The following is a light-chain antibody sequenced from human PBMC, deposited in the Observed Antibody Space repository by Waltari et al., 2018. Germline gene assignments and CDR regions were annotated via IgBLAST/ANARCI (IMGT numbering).Light chain of an antibody. J-gene: IGKJ4*01. Sequence: DIQMTQSPSTLSASVGDRVTITSRASQSISSWLAWYQQKAGKAPKLLIYDASSFESGVPSRFSGSGSGTEFTLTISSLQPDDFATYYCQQYNSYPLTFGGGTKVEIK. CDR1: QSISSW. CDR2: DAS. CDR3: QQYNSYPLT. V-gene: IGKV1-5*01.